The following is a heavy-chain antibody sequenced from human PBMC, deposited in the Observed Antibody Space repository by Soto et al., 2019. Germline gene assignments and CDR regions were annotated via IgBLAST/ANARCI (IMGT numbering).Heavy chain of an antibody. CDR1: GXTFSNYL. J-gene: IGHJ3*02. V-gene: IGHV3-23*01. D-gene: IGHD1-7*01. CDR2: ISYSADKT. Sequence: GSLRLSCAASGXTFSNYLMNWVRQAPGKGLELVSTISYSADKTFYADSVKGRFTISRDNSRENLFLQMNSLRAEEAAVYYCARRARTATTNWGAFDIWGQGTMVTVS. CDR3: ARRARTATTNWGAFDI.